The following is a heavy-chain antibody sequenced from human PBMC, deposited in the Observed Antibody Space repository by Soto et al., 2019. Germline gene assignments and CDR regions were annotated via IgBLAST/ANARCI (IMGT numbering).Heavy chain of an antibody. V-gene: IGHV1-69*02. Sequence: GASVKVSCKASGGTFSSYTISWERQAPGQGLEGMGRIIPILGIANYAQKFQGRVTITADKSTSTAYMELSSLRSEDTAVYYCAITYCSGGSCSGQTSYYYGMDVWGRGTTVTVSS. CDR3: AITYCSGGSCSGQTSYYYGMDV. J-gene: IGHJ6*02. CDR1: GGTFSSYT. D-gene: IGHD2-15*01. CDR2: IIPILGIA.